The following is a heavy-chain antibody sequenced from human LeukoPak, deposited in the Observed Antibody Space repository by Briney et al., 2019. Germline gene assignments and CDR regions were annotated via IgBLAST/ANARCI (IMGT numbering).Heavy chain of an antibody. CDR3: ARDRERYYGSGSFDY. CDR2: IYYSGST. Sequence: SETLSLTCTVSGGSISSYYWSWIRRPPGKGLEWIGYIYYSGSTNYNPSLKSRVTISVDTSKNQFSLKLSSVTAADTAVYYCARDRERYYGSGSFDYWGQGTLVTVSS. CDR1: GGSISSYY. J-gene: IGHJ4*02. V-gene: IGHV4-59*01. D-gene: IGHD3-10*01.